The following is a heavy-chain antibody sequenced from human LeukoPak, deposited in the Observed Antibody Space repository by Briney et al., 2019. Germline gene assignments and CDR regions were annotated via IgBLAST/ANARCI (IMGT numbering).Heavy chain of an antibody. V-gene: IGHV3-23*01. CDR1: GFTSSSYA. CDR2: ISGSGDGT. J-gene: IGHJ4*02. Sequence: GGSLRLSCAASGFTSSSYAMSWVRQAPGRGLEWVSSISGSGDGTYYADSVKGRFTISRDNSKNTLYLQMNSLTAEDTAVYFCAKSDCSDAGCYLLDYWGQGTLVTVSS. D-gene: IGHD2-15*01. CDR3: AKSDCSDAGCYLLDY.